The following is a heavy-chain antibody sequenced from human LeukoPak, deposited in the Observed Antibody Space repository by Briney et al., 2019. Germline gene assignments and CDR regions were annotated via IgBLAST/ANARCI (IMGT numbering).Heavy chain of an antibody. J-gene: IGHJ5*02. CDR2: IIPIFGTA. CDR1: GGTFSSYA. Sequence: GASVKVSCKASGGTFSSYAISWVRQAPGQGLEWMGGIIPIFGTANYAQKFQGRVTTTADESTSTAYMELSSLRSEDTAVYYCARDHSGDYALQNWFDPWGQGTLVTVSS. D-gene: IGHD4-17*01. CDR3: ARDHSGDYALQNWFDP. V-gene: IGHV1-69*13.